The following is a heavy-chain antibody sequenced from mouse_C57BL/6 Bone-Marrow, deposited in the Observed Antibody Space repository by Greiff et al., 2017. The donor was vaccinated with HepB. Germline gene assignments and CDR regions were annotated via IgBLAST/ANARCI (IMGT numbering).Heavy chain of an antibody. CDR2: IWTGGGT. D-gene: IGHD2-5*01. CDR3: ARKGPYYSNYYAMDD. V-gene: IGHV2-9-1*01. Sequence: VQRVESGPGLVAPSQRLSITCTVSGFSLTSYAISWVRQPPGKGLEWLGVIWTGGGTNYNSALKSRLSISKDNTKSQVFLQMNSLQTEDTARYYCARKGPYYSNYYAMDDWGQGTSVTVSS. CDR1: GFSLTSYA. J-gene: IGHJ4*01.